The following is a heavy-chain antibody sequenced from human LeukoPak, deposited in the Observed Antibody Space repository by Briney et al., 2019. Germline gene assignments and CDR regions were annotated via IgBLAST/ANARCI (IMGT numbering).Heavy chain of an antibody. D-gene: IGHD1-7*01. J-gene: IGHJ4*02. CDR1: GFTLCSYA. CDR3: AKDRDWNYVVFDY. CDR2: ISGSGGST. V-gene: IGHV3-23*01. Sequence: GGSLRLSCAASGFTLCSYAMSWGRQAPGEGLEGGSAISGSGGSTYYADSVKGRFTISRDNSKNTLYLQMNSLRAEDTAVYYCAKDRDWNYVVFDYWGQGTLVTVSS.